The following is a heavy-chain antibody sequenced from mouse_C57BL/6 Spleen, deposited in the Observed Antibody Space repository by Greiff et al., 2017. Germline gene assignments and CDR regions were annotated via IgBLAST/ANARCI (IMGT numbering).Heavy chain of an antibody. Sequence: QVQLQQSGPGLVAPSPSLSITCTASGFSLTSYGVSWVRQPPGKGLEWLGVIWGDGSTNYHSALISRLSISKDNSNSQVSLKLNSLQTDDTATYYCAKPDYYYGSSYWYFDVWGTGTTVTVSS. CDR2: IWGDGST. J-gene: IGHJ1*03. CDR3: AKPDYYYGSSYWYFDV. CDR1: GFSLTSYG. V-gene: IGHV2-3*01. D-gene: IGHD1-1*01.